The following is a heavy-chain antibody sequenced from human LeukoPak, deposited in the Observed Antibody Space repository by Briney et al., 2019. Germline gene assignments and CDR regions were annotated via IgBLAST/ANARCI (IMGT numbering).Heavy chain of an antibody. CDR3: ARDRSGFGELSGS. V-gene: IGHV1-18*01. CDR1: GYTFTSYG. CDR2: ISAYNGNT. Sequence: ASVTVSCKSSGYTFTSYGISWVRQPPGQGLELMGWISAYNGNTNYAQKLQGRGTMTTDTSTSKAYMELRSLRSDDTAVYYCARDRSGFGELSGSWGQGTLVTVSS. J-gene: IGHJ5*02. D-gene: IGHD3-10*01.